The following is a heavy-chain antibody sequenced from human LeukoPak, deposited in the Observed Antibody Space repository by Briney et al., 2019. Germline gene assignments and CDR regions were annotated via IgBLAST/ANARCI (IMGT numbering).Heavy chain of an antibody. V-gene: IGHV4-34*03. J-gene: IGHJ2*01. Sequence: SETLSLTCAVYGGSFSGYYWSWIRQPPGKGLEWIGEINHSGSTNYNPSLKSRVTISVDTSKNQFSLRLRSLTAADTAVYCARRGQNSGSARGWYFDLWGRGTLVTVSS. CDR1: GGSFSGYY. CDR2: INHSGST. CDR3: ARRGQNSGSARGWYFDL. D-gene: IGHD3-10*01.